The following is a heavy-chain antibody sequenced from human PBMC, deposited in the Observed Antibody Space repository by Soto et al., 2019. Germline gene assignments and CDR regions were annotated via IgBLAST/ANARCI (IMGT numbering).Heavy chain of an antibody. CDR3: ARDRFGYGNSDY. V-gene: IGHV4-59*01. D-gene: IGHD5-12*01. Sequence: SETLSLTCTVSGGSISSYDWSGIRQPPGKGLEWIGYLYYSGSTNYNPSLKSRVTISVDMSRNQFSLRLSSVTAADTAVYYCARDRFGYGNSDYWGQGTQVTVSS. J-gene: IGHJ4*02. CDR1: GGSISSYD. CDR2: LYYSGST.